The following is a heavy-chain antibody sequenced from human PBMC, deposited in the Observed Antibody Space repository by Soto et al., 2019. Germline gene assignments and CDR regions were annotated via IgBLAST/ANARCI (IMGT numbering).Heavy chain of an antibody. CDR2: IYYSGST. V-gene: IGHV4-39*01. CDR3: ATLWFGEADY. J-gene: IGHJ4*02. Sequence: QLRLQESGPGLLKPSETLSLTCTVSGGSMSTSYYWGWIRQPPGKGLEWIGSIYYSGSTYYNPSLKSRVTISVDTSKNQFSLKLTSVTAADTSVYYCATLWFGEADYWGQGTLVTVSS. CDR1: GGSMSTSYY. D-gene: IGHD3-10*01.